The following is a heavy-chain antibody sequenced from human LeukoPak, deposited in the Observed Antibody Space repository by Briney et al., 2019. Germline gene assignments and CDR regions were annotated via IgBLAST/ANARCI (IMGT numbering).Heavy chain of an antibody. CDR3: ARENWGYEGGSAFDI. CDR1: GGSISSGGYS. Sequence: SETLSLTCAVSGGSISSGGYSWSWIRQPPGKGLEWIGYIYHSGSTYYNPSLKSRVTISVDRSKNQFSLKLSSVTAADTAVYYCARENWGYEGGSAFDIWGQGTMVTVSS. CDR2: IYHSGST. D-gene: IGHD5-12*01. V-gene: IGHV4-30-2*01. J-gene: IGHJ3*02.